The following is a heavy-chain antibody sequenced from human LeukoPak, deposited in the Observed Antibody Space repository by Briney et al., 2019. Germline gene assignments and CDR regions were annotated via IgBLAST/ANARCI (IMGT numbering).Heavy chain of an antibody. D-gene: IGHD6-19*01. CDR2: IYTSGST. CDR3: ARDSITYSSGWGGYYFDY. J-gene: IGHJ4*02. CDR1: GGSISSYY. V-gene: IGHV4-4*07. Sequence: SETLSLTCTVSGGSISSYYWSWIRQPAGKGLEWIVRIYTSGSTNYNPSLKSRVTMSVDTSKNQFSLKLSSVTAADTAVYYCARDSITYSSGWGGYYFDYWGQGTLVTVSS.